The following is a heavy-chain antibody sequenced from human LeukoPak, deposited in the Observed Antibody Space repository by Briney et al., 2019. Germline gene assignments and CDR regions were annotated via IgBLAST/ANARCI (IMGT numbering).Heavy chain of an antibody. CDR1: GFTFTTST. CDR2: IVVGSDNT. J-gene: IGHJ4*02. Sequence: SVRVSCKASGFTFTTSTVLLLRQARGQRLEWIGWIVVGSDNTNYAQKFQKRVTITRDMSTSTAYMELSNLRFEDTAVYYCATVRSGSYMGDYWGQGTLVTVSS. D-gene: IGHD1-26*01. V-gene: IGHV1-58*01. CDR3: ATVRSGSYMGDY.